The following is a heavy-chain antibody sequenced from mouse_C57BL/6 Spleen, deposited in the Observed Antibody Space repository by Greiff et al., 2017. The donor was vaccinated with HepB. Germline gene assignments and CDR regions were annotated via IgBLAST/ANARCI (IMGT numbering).Heavy chain of an antibody. V-gene: IGHV1-81*01. CDR2: IYPRSGNT. CDR3: ARSGDGYWAWFAY. D-gene: IGHD2-3*01. Sequence: VQLQQSGAELARPGASVKLSCKASGYTFTSYGISWVKQRTGQGLEWIGEIYPRSGNTYYNEKFKGKATLTADKSSSPAYMELRSLTSEDAAVYFCARSGDGYWAWFAYWGQGTLVTVSA. CDR1: GYTFTSYG. J-gene: IGHJ3*01.